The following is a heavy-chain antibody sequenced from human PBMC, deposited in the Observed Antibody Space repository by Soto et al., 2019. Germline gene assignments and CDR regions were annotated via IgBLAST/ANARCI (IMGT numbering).Heavy chain of an antibody. Sequence: PSETLSLTCTVSGGSITSGGYSWTWIRQSPGKGLEWIGYTYQSGSAYYNPSIKSRVTISVDRSKNQFSLNLTSVTAADTAVYYCARDYYGMDVWGQGTTVTVSS. CDR1: GGSITSGGYS. J-gene: IGHJ6*02. CDR3: ARDYYGMDV. V-gene: IGHV4-30-2*06. CDR2: TYQSGSA.